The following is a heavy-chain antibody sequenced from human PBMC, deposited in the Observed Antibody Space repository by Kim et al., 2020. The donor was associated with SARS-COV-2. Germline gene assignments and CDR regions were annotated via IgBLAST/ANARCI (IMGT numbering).Heavy chain of an antibody. D-gene: IGHD5-12*01. CDR3: MKDYRGD. Sequence: GGSLRLSCAASGFTFSSYWMSWVRQAPGKGPEWVANIKDDGSERNYVDSVKGRFTISRDNTKNSLYLQMNSLRAEDAAVYYCMKDYRGDWGQGNPVTV. CDR2: IKDDGSER. V-gene: IGHV3-7*04. CDR1: GFTFSSYW. J-gene: IGHJ1*01.